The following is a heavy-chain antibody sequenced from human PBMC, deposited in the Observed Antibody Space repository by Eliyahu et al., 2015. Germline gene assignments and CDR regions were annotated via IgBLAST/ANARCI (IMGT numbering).Heavy chain of an antibody. CDR3: ARVSHYGDYGYLGY. CDR1: GFTFSSYS. CDR2: ISSSSSYI. Sequence: EVQLVESGGGLVKPGGSLRLSCAASGFTFSSYSMNWVRQAPGKGLEWVSSISSSSSYIYYADSVKGRFTISRDNAKNSLYLQMNSLRAEDTAVYYCARVSHYGDYGYLGYWGQGTLVTVSS. J-gene: IGHJ4*02. D-gene: IGHD4-17*01. V-gene: IGHV3-21*01.